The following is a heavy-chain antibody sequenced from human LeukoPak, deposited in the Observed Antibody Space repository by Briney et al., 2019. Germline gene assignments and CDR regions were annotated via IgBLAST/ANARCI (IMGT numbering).Heavy chain of an antibody. CDR1: GGTFSSYA. J-gene: IGHJ4*02. Sequence: AVKVSCKASGGTFSSYAISWVRQAPGQGLEWMGGIIPIFGTTNYAQKFQGRVTITADESTSTAYMELSSLRSEDTAVYYCARGLTPTSSPYGYWGQGTLVTVSS. D-gene: IGHD6-6*01. V-gene: IGHV1-69*13. CDR2: IIPIFGTT. CDR3: ARGLTPTSSPYGY.